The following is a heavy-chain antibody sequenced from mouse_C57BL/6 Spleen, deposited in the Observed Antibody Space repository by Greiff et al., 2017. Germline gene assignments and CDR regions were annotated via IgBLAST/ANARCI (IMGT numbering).Heavy chain of an antibody. J-gene: IGHJ2*01. CDR1: GYAFSSSW. CDR2: IYPGDGDT. V-gene: IGHV1-82*01. CDR3: ARGFYGTLFDY. D-gene: IGHD2-1*01. Sequence: VQLQQSGPELVKPGASVEISCKASGYAFSSSWMNWVKQRPGKGLEWIGRIYPGDGDTNYNGKFKGKATLTADKSSSTAYMQLSSLTSEDSAVYFCARGFYGTLFDYWGQGTTLTVSS.